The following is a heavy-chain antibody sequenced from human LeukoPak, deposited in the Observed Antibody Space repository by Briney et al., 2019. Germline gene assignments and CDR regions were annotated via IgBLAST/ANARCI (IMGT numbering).Heavy chain of an antibody. CDR2: IIPIFGTA. CDR1: GGTFSSYA. Sequence: ASVKVSCKASGGTFSSYAISWVRQAPGQGLDWMGGIIPIFGTASYAQKFQGRVTITTVESTSTAYMELSSLRSEDTAVYYCARPSIAAALDYWGQGTLGTVSS. D-gene: IGHD6-13*01. CDR3: ARPSIAAALDY. J-gene: IGHJ4*02. V-gene: IGHV1-69*05.